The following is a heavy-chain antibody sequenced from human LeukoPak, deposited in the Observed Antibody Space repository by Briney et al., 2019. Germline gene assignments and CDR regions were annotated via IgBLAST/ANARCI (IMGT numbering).Heavy chain of an antibody. D-gene: IGHD2-2*01. CDR1: GFTFSSYS. Sequence: GGSLRLSCAASGFTFSSYSMNWVRQAPGKGLEWVSSISSSSSYIYYADSVKGRFTISRDNAKNSLYLQMNSLGAEDTAVYYCARDLISGGVVVPAAMWLFDPWGQGTLVTVSS. V-gene: IGHV3-21*01. J-gene: IGHJ5*02. CDR2: ISSSSSYI. CDR3: ARDLISGGVVVPAAMWLFDP.